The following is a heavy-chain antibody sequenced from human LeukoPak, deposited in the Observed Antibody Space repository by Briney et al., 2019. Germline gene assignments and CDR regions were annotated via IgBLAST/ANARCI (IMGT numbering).Heavy chain of an antibody. CDR2: IKPDGSET. D-gene: IGHD5-18*01. CDR3: ARAGYTYGFDY. J-gene: IGHJ4*02. Sequence: WGSLTLSCAASGFTFNTYWMTWVRQAPGKGLEWVANIKPDGSETDYVDSVKGRFTISRDNTMNSLYLQMNSLRAEDTALFYCARAGYTYGFDYWGQGALVTVSS. V-gene: IGHV3-7*04. CDR1: GFTFNTYW.